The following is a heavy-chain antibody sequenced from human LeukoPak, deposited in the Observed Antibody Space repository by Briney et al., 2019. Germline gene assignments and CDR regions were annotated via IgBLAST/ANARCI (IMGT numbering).Heavy chain of an antibody. CDR1: GFTFSSYT. D-gene: IGHD3-10*01. V-gene: IGHV3-23*01. CDR3: AKAIWFGELYSPFDY. Sequence: PGGSLRLSCAASGFTFSSYTMSWVRQAPGKGLEWVSTITTSDGNTYYADSVKGRFTISRDNSKNTLYLQMNSLRAEDTAVYYCAKAIWFGELYSPFDYWGQGTLVTVSS. J-gene: IGHJ4*02. CDR2: ITTSDGNT.